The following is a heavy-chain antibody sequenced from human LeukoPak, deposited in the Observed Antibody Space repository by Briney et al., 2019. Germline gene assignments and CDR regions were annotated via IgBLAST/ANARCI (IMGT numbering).Heavy chain of an antibody. J-gene: IGHJ5*02. V-gene: IGHV1-69*13. CDR2: IIPIFGTA. Sequence: SVKVSCKASGGTLSSYAISWVRQAPGQGLEWMGGIIPIFGTANYAQKFQGRVTITADESTSTAYMELSSLRSEDTAVYYCARGTYSNYEGWFDPWGQGTLVTVSS. CDR1: GGTLSSYA. D-gene: IGHD4-11*01. CDR3: ARGTYSNYEGWFDP.